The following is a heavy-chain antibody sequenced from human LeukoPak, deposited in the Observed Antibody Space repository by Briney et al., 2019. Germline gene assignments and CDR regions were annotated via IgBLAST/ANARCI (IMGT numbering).Heavy chain of an antibody. CDR2: RYYSGST. Sequence: SETLSLTCSVSGGSLSSYYWTWIRQPPGKGLGWIGYRYYSGSTTYNPSLKSRVTISVDTSKSQFSLKLISVTAADTAIYYCARVRGDFETDWGQGTLVTVSS. CDR3: ARVRGDFETD. V-gene: IGHV4-59*01. J-gene: IGHJ1*01. D-gene: IGHD3-16*01. CDR1: GGSLSSYY.